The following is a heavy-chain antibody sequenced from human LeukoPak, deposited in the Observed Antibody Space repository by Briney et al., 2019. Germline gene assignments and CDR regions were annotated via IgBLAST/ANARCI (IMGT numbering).Heavy chain of an antibody. Sequence: GGSLRLSCAASGFTFSSYRMNWVRQAPGKGLEWVSSISSSSSYVYYADSVKGRFTISRDNAKNSLYLQMNSLRAEDTAVYYCARIVATIIGGFDPWGQGTLVTVSS. CDR2: ISSSSSYV. V-gene: IGHV3-21*01. CDR1: GFTFSSYR. J-gene: IGHJ5*02. CDR3: ARIVATIIGGFDP. D-gene: IGHD5-12*01.